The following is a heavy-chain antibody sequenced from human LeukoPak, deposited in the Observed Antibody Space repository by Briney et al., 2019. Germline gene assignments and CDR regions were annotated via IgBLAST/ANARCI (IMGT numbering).Heavy chain of an antibody. D-gene: IGHD3-10*01. V-gene: IGHV3-23*01. J-gene: IGHJ4*02. Sequence: GGSLRLSCAASGFTFCSYAMSWVRQAPGKGLEWVSAISGSGGSTYYADSVKGRFTISRDNAKNALYLQMNSLRAEDTAVYYCAKDLHYGSADYWGQGTLVTVSS. CDR3: AKDLHYGSADY. CDR2: ISGSGGST. CDR1: GFTFCSYA.